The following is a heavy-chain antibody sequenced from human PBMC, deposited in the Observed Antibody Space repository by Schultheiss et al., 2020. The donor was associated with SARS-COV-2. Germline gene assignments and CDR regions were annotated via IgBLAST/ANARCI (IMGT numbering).Heavy chain of an antibody. J-gene: IGHJ5*02. CDR3: ARDLVTVATARFDP. CDR2: INPNSGGT. D-gene: IGHD5-12*01. V-gene: IGHV1-2*02. CDR1: GYTFTSYD. Sequence: ASVKVSCKASGYTFTSYDINWVRQAPGQGLEWMGWINPNSGGTNYAQKFQGRVTMTRDTSINTVYMEVGNLRYDDTAVYYCARDLVTVATARFDPWGQGTPVTVSS.